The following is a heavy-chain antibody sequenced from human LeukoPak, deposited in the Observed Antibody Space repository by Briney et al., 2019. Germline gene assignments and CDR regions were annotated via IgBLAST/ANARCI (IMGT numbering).Heavy chain of an antibody. Sequence: GGSLRLSCAASGFTFSSYWMSWVRQAPGRGLEWVADINEDGTTIYYVNSVKGRFTISRDNAKNSLSLQLNTLRAGDTAVYYCARWSYVSGTWFLDYWGQGTLVTVSS. CDR3: ARWSYVSGTWFLDY. CDR2: INEDGTTI. J-gene: IGHJ4*02. V-gene: IGHV3-7*05. D-gene: IGHD3-10*01. CDR1: GFTFSSYW.